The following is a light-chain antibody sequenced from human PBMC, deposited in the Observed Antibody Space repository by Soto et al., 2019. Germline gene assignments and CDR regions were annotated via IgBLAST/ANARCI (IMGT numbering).Light chain of an antibody. CDR3: ASHTGSDTLV. CDR1: SSDVGGYNY. V-gene: IGLV2-8*01. CDR2: EVS. Sequence: QSVLTQPPSASGSPGQSVTISCTGTSSDVGGYNYVSWYQQHPGKAPKLMIYEVSKRPSGVPDRLSGSKSGNTASLTVSGLQVEDEADYYCASHTGSDTLVFGGGTQLTVL. J-gene: IGLJ2*01.